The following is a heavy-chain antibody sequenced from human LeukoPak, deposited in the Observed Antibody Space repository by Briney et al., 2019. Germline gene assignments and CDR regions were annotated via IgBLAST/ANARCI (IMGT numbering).Heavy chain of an antibody. Sequence: GALRLSCAASGFTFSSYSMNWVRQAPGKGLEWASYISSSSNTIYYADSVKGRFTISRDNAKNSLYLQMSSLRDEDTAVYYCARASSGYPWDYWGQGTLVTVSS. J-gene: IGHJ4*02. CDR3: ARASSGYPWDY. CDR2: ISSSSNTI. CDR1: GFTFSSYS. V-gene: IGHV3-48*02. D-gene: IGHD3-22*01.